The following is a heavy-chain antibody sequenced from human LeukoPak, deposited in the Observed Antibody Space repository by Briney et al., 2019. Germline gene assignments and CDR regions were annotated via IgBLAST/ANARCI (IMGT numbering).Heavy chain of an antibody. CDR1: GFTFSSYW. J-gene: IGHJ4*02. CDR3: ARLSTAAADSDY. V-gene: IGHV3-7*01. D-gene: IGHD6-13*01. Sequence: GGSLRLSCAASGFTFSSYWMSWVRQAPGKGLEWVANIKQDGSDKYYVDSVKGRFTISRDNAKSSLYLQMNSLRAEDTAVYYCARLSTAAADSDYWGQGTLVIVSS. CDR2: IKQDGSDK.